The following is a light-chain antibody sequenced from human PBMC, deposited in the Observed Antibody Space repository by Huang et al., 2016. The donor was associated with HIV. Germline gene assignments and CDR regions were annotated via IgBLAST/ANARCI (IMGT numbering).Light chain of an antibody. J-gene: IGKJ4*01. CDR1: QSVSSY. V-gene: IGKV3-11*01. CDR3: QQRSNWPPLT. Sequence: EIVLTQSPATLSLSPGERATLSCRASQSVSSYLACYQQKPGQAPRLLIYDASNRAPGIPARCSGSVSGTDFTLTISSLEPEDFAVYYCQQRSNWPPLTFGGGTKVEIK. CDR2: DAS.